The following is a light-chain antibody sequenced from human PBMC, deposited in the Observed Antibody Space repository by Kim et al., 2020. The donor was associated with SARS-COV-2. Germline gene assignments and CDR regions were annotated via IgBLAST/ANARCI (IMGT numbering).Light chain of an antibody. CDR3: ETWDSDSWV. V-gene: IGLV4-60*02. Sequence: VKLTCTPSSGHSGYIIAWHQQQPGKAPRFLMKVEYDGRYNKGSGMPDRFSGSSSGADRDLTISNLQYDDEADYYCETWDSDSWVFGGGTQLTVL. J-gene: IGLJ2*01. CDR1: SGHSGYI. CDR2: VEYDGRY.